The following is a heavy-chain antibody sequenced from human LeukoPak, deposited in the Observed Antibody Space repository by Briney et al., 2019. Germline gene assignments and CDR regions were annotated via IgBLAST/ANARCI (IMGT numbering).Heavy chain of an antibody. Sequence: SETLSLTCAVSGVSFNDYYWSWVRQTPGKGLEWIGEINHSGYTNDSPSLKSRVTLSIDTSRKQFSLNLRSVTVADSGIYYCTRMTTGHDYWGQGTLVTVSA. CDR2: INHSGYT. CDR1: GVSFNDYY. CDR3: TRMTTGHDY. D-gene: IGHD4-17*01. J-gene: IGHJ4*02. V-gene: IGHV4-34*01.